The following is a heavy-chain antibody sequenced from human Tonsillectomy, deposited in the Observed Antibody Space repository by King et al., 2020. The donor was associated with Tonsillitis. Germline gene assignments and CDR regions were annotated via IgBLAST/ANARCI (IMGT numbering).Heavy chain of an antibody. CDR2: IYSGGST. CDR1: GFSVSSDY. CDR3: ARDYYGSGFPDY. V-gene: IGHV3-53*01. Sequence: VQLVESGGGLIQPGGSLRLSCAASGFSVSSDYMNWVRQAPGKGLEWVSVIYSGGSTFNADSGKGRFTISRDNSKNTVYLQMNSLRAEDTAVYYCARDYYGSGFPDYWGQGTLVTVSS. D-gene: IGHD3-10*01. J-gene: IGHJ4*02.